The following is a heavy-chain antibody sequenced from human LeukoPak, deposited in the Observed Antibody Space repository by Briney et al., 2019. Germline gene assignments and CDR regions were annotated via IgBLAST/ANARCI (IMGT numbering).Heavy chain of an antibody. J-gene: IGHJ3*02. CDR2: IYYSGST. D-gene: IGHD3-22*01. V-gene: IGHV4-39*06. CDR3: ARNYDSSGYFGNDAFDI. Sequence: PSETLSLTCTVSGGSISSSSYYWGWIRQPPGKGLEGIGSIYYSGSTYYNPSLKSRVTISVDTSKNQFPLKLSSVTAADTAVYYCARNYDSSGYFGNDAFDIWGQGTMVTVSS. CDR1: GGSISSSSYY.